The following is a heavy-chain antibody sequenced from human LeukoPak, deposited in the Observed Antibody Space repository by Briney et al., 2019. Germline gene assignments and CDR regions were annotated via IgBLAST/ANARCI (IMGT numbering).Heavy chain of an antibody. CDR2: ISGSGGST. CDR3: AKDGGEGYCSSTSCLVGSEFQH. V-gene: IGHV3-23*01. CDR1: GFTFSSYA. Sequence: GGSLRLSCGASGFTFSSYAMSWVRQAPGKGLERVSAISGSGGSTYYADSVKGRFTISRDNSKNTLYLPMNSLRAEDTAVYYCAKDGGEGYCSSTSCLVGSEFQHWGQGTLVTVSS. D-gene: IGHD2-2*01. J-gene: IGHJ1*01.